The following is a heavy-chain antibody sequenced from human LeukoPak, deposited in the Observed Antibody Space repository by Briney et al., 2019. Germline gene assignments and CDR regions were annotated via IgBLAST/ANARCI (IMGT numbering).Heavy chain of an antibody. V-gene: IGHV1-8*01. Sequence: ASVKVSCKASGYTFTSYDINWVRQATGQGLEWMGWMNPNSGNTGYAQKFQGRVTMTRNTSISTAYMELSRLRSDDTAVYYCARDPTMVRGGGYYYYYYIDVWGKGTTVTVSS. J-gene: IGHJ6*03. CDR2: MNPNSGNT. CDR1: GYTFTSYD. D-gene: IGHD3-10*01. CDR3: ARDPTMVRGGGYYYYYYIDV.